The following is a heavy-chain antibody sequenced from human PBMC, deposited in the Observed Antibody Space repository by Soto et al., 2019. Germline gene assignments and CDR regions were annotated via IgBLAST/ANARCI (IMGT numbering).Heavy chain of an antibody. V-gene: IGHV3-9*01. CDR2: ISWNSGSR. Sequence: EVQVLESGGGLVQPGRSLRLSCVASGFDFGEYAMHWVRQPPGKGLEWVSGISWNSGSRGYGDSVQGRFTISRDNAKNSLYLEMNSLRTEDTALYYCGKDTGRAARGGGVGVWGQGTAVTVSS. CDR1: GFDFGEYA. D-gene: IGHD3-10*01. J-gene: IGHJ6*02. CDR3: GKDTGRAARGGGVGV.